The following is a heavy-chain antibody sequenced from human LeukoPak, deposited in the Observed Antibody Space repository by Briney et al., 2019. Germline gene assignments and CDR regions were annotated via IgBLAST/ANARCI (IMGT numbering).Heavy chain of an antibody. J-gene: IGHJ6*02. Sequence: PSETLSLTCTVSGGSISNGDHYWSWIRQHPGKGLEWIGHIYYSGSTYYNPSLKSRVTISVDTSKNQFSLKLTSVTAADTAVYYCARDRYDSYPMDVWGQGTTVTVSS. CDR3: ARDRYDSYPMDV. D-gene: IGHD3-3*01. V-gene: IGHV4-31*03. CDR2: IYYSGST. CDR1: GGSISNGDHY.